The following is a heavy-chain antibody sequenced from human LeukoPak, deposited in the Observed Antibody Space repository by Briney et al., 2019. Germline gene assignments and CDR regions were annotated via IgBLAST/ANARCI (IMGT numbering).Heavy chain of an antibody. CDR2: IIPIFGTA. D-gene: IGHD6-19*01. V-gene: IGHV1-69*05. J-gene: IGHJ4*02. Sequence: GASVKVSCKASGGTFSSYAISWVRQAPGQGLEWMGGIIPIFGTASYAQKFQGRVTMTRDTSTSTVYMELSSLRSEDTAVYYCARDSFDSSGCYWGQGTLVTVSS. CDR3: ARDSFDSSGCY. CDR1: GGTFSSYA.